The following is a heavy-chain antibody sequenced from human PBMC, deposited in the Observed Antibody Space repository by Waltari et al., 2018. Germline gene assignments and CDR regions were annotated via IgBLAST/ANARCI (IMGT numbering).Heavy chain of an antibody. Sequence: QVQLQESGPGLVKPSQTLSLTCTVSGGSISSGSYYWSWIRQPAGKGLEWIGYIYTSGSTNDNPSLKSRVTISVDTSTNQFALKLSSVTAADTAVYYCASARGPYDIVVVPAAIPYWGQGTLVTVSS. V-gene: IGHV4-61*09. CDR1: GGSISSGSYY. D-gene: IGHD2-2*01. CDR3: ASARGPYDIVVVPAAIPY. CDR2: IYTSGST. J-gene: IGHJ4*02.